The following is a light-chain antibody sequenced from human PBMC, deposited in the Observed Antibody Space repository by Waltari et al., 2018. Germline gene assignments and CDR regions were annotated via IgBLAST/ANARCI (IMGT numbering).Light chain of an antibody. J-gene: IGKJ3*01. V-gene: IGKV1-39*01. CDR1: ENVNNY. CDR3: QHGYGTPFT. Sequence: DIQMTQSPSSLSASVGDRVTITCRASENVNNYLNWYQQKPGKAPKLLIYKASTLQSWVPSRFSGSGSGTDYTFTISSLQSEDVATYYCQHGYGTPFTFGPGTKLDIK. CDR2: KAS.